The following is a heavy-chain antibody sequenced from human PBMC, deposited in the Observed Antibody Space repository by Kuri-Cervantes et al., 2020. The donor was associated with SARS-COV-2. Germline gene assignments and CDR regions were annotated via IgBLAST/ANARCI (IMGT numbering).Heavy chain of an antibody. D-gene: IGHD2-2*01. CDR2: INPNSGGT. CDR3: ARILQVVPASVVYYFDY. Sequence: ASVKVSCKASGEIFSSYTISWVRQAPGQGLEWMGWINPNSGGTNYAQKFRGRVTMTRDTSISTAYMELSRLRSDDTAVYYCARILQVVPASVVYYFDYWGQGTLVTVSS. CDR1: GEIFSSYT. V-gene: IGHV1-2*02. J-gene: IGHJ4*02.